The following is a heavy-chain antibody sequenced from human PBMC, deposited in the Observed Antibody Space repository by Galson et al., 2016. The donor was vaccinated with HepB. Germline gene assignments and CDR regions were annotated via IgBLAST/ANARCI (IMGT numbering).Heavy chain of an antibody. CDR2: INPSGGST. J-gene: IGHJ4*02. CDR3: VREGATSIGGFGY. CDR1: GYTFTSYY. Sequence: SVKVSCKASGYTFTSYYMHWVRQAPGQGLEWMGIINPSGGSTSYAQNFQGRVTMTRDTSTSTVYMERSSLRSEDSAMYSCVREGATSIGGFGYWGQGTLVPVSS. V-gene: IGHV1-46*01. D-gene: IGHD1-26*01.